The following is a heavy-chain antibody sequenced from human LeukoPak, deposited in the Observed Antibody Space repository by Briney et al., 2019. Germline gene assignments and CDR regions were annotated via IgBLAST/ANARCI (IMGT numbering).Heavy chain of an antibody. Sequence: SETLSLTCTVSGVSMRSYYWSWIRQPPGTGLEWIGYVFSSGSTDYNPSLKSRVTMSVVASRNQFSLNLRSVTAADTAVYYCTRGGWLRFDYWGQGILVTVSS. D-gene: IGHD5-12*01. CDR2: VFSSGST. CDR3: TRGGWLRFDY. V-gene: IGHV4-59*01. CDR1: GVSMRSYY. J-gene: IGHJ4*02.